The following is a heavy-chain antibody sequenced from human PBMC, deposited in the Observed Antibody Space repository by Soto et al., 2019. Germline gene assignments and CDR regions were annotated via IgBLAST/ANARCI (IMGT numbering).Heavy chain of an antibody. CDR1: GGTFSSYV. J-gene: IGHJ4*02. V-gene: IGHV1-69*12. D-gene: IGHD6-19*01. CDR2: ITPMSGTP. CDR3: GRETPLWPWLEGD. Sequence: QVQLVQSGAEVKRPGSSVKVSCKVSGGTFSSYVISWVRQAPGQGLEWMGGITPMSGTPNYAQNFQGRVTITADESTRTPYLEPSSLRSEDPAVYYCGRETPLWPWLEGDWGQGTLVSVSS.